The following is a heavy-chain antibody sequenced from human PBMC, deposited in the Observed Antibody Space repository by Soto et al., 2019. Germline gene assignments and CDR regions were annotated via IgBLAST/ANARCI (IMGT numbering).Heavy chain of an antibody. CDR2: TYYRSKWYN. CDR3: ARGYSGYDYGLGAFDI. CDR1: GDGVFSNSAA. D-gene: IGHD5-12*01. Sequence: PTLTDTCTISGDGVFSNSAAWNWIKQSPSRGLEWLGRTYYRSKWYNDYAVSVKSRITINPDTSKNQFSLQLNSVTPEDTAVYYCARGYSGYDYGLGAFDIWGQGTMVTVSS. J-gene: IGHJ3*02. V-gene: IGHV6-1*01.